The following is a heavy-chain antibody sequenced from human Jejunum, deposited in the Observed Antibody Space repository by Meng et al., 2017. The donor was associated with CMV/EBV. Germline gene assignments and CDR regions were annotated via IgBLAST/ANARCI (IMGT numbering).Heavy chain of an antibody. CDR1: GFTFSKYV. CDR2: ISYDGSNT. V-gene: IGHV3-30-3*01. J-gene: IGHJ4*02. D-gene: IGHD2-2*01. Sequence: QVQLVESXXGVVQPGXSLRLSCXASGFTFSKYVMHWVRQATGKGLEWVAVISYDGSNTYYADSVKGRFTISRDNSKNTLYLQINTLRPEDTAVYYCARPYCGSTSCYGFDYWGQGTLVTVSS. CDR3: ARPYCGSTSCYGFDY.